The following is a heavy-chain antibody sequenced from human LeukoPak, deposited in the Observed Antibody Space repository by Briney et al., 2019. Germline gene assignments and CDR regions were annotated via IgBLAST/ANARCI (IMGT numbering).Heavy chain of an antibody. CDR2: ISAYNGNT. J-gene: IGHJ5*02. Sequence: ASVKVSCTASGYTFTSYGISWVRQAPGQGLEWMGWISAYNGNTNYAQKLQGRVTMTTDTSTSTAYMELRSLRSDDTAVYYCARGRLVRGVINWFDPWGQGTLVTVSS. CDR3: ARGRLVRGVINWFDP. CDR1: GYTFTSYG. V-gene: IGHV1-18*01. D-gene: IGHD3-10*01.